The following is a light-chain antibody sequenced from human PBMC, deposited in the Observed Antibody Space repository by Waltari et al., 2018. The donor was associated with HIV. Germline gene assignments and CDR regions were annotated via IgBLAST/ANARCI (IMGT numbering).Light chain of an antibody. Sequence: DIQMTQSPSSLSASVGDRVTITCQASQDITNYLNWYQVTPGKAPNLLISDAFNLETVVLSRFSGGWSGTHFTLTISGLHPEDFATYYCQQYHSLRLTFGGVTKVEIK. CDR1: QDITNY. V-gene: IGKV1-33*01. CDR3: QQYHSLRLT. CDR2: DAF. J-gene: IGKJ4*01.